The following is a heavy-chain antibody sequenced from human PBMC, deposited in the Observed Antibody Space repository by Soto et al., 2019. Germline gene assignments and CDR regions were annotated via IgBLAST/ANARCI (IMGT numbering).Heavy chain of an antibody. CDR2: ISYSGST. V-gene: IGHV4-61*08. Sequence: SETLSLTCAGSGGSISRGGYSWSWIRQPPGKGLEWIGYISYSGSTNYNPSLKSRVTMSVDTSKNQFSLRLSSVTTADTAVYYCARDNNPGFDPWGQGTLVT. D-gene: IGHD1-20*01. J-gene: IGHJ5*02. CDR1: GGSISRGGYS. CDR3: ARDNNPGFDP.